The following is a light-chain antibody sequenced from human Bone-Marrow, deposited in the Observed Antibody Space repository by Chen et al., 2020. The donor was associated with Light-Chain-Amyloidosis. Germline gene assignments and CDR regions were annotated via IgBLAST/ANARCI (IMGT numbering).Light chain of an antibody. J-gene: IGLJ2*01. Sequence: SYELTQPPSVSVSPVQTARITCSGDDLPTKYAYWYQQKPGQAPVLVIHRDTERPSGISERLSGSSSGTTATLTISGVQAEDEADYHCQSADSSGTYEVIFGGGTKLTVL. V-gene: IGLV3-25*03. CDR2: RDT. CDR1: DLPTKY. CDR3: QSADSSGTYEVI.